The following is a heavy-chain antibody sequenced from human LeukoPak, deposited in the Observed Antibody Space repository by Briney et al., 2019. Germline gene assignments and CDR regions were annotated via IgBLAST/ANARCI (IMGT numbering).Heavy chain of an antibody. CDR3: AKGNDSVWGSYRDSLDY. CDR2: INANSGGT. D-gene: IGHD3-16*01. Sequence: GASVKVSCKASGYTFTAYHIHWVRQAPGQGLEWMGWINANSGGTNYAQSFQDRVTMTRDTSISTAYMELSRLTSDDTAVYYCAKGNDSVWGSYRDSLDYWGQGTPVTVSS. CDR1: GYTFTAYH. J-gene: IGHJ4*02. V-gene: IGHV1-2*02.